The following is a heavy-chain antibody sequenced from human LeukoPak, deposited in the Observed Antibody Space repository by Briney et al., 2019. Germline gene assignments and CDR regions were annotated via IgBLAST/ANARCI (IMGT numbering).Heavy chain of an antibody. CDR2: ISYDGSNK. CDR1: GFTFSSYA. J-gene: IGHJ3*02. V-gene: IGHV3-30*04. CDR3: ARDEYYDSSGFIHAFDI. Sequence: GGSLRLSCAASGFTFSSYAMHWVRQAPGKGLEWVAVISYDGSNKYYADSVKGRFTISGDNSKNTLYLQMNSLRAEDTAVYYCARDEYYDSSGFIHAFDIWGQGTMVTVSS. D-gene: IGHD3-22*01.